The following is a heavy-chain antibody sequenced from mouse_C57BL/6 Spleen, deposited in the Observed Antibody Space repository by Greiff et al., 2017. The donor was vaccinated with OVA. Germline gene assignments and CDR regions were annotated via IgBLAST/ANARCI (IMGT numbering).Heavy chain of an antibody. Sequence: EVKLVESGGGLVKPGGSLKLSCAASGFTFSDYGMHWVRQAPEKGLEWVAYISSGSSTIYYADTVKGRFTISRDNAKNTLFLQMTSLRSEDTAMYYCARILITTVVSPFAYWGQGTLVTVSA. CDR2: ISSGSSTI. D-gene: IGHD1-1*01. J-gene: IGHJ3*01. V-gene: IGHV5-17*01. CDR3: ARILITTVVSPFAY. CDR1: GFTFSDYG.